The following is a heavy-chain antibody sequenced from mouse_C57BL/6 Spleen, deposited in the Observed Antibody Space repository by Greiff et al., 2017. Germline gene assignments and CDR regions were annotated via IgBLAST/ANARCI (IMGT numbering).Heavy chain of an antibody. CDR2: IHPNSGST. CDR3: APTVVATEAMDY. Sequence: QVQLQQSGAELVKPGASVKLSCKASGYTFTSYWMHWVKQRPGQGLEWIGMIHPNSGSTNYNEKFKSKATLTVDKSSSTAYMQLSSLTSEDSAVYYCAPTVVATEAMDYWGQGTSVTVSS. J-gene: IGHJ4*01. D-gene: IGHD1-1*01. V-gene: IGHV1-64*01. CDR1: GYTFTSYW.